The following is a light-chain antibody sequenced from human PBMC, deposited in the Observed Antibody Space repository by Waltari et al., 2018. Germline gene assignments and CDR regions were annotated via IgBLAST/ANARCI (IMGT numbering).Light chain of an antibody. J-gene: IGLJ2*01. CDR1: NNDIGAHNL. CDR2: EVS. Sequence: QSALTQPASVSGSVGQSISISCTGSNNDIGAHNLVSWYQQYPGKPPKLVRYEVSNRPSGVSNRFSASKSGTTASLTISGLQAEDEAEYFCSSYATRYMVLFGGGTRVTVL. CDR3: SSYATRYMVL. V-gene: IGLV2-14*01.